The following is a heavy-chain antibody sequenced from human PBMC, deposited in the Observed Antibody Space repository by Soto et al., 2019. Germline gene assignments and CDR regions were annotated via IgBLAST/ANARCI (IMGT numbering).Heavy chain of an antibody. CDR3: ARGPLGIAAFDI. J-gene: IGHJ3*02. D-gene: IGHD2-21*01. V-gene: IGHV4-31*03. Sequence: SETLSLTCTVSGGSISSGGYYWSWIRQHPGKGLEWIGYIYYSGSTYYNPSLKSRVTISVDTSKNQFSLKLSSVTAADTAVYYCARGPLGIAAFDIWGQGTMVTVSS. CDR1: GGSISSGGYY. CDR2: IYYSGST.